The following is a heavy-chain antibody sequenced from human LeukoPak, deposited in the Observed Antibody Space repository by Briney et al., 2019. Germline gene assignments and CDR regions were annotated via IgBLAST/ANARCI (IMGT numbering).Heavy chain of an antibody. D-gene: IGHD2-21*02. V-gene: IGHV3-72*01. J-gene: IGHJ3*02. Sequence: PGGSLRLSCAASGFTFSDHYMDWVRQAPGKGLEWVGRTRNKANSYTTEYAASVKGRFTISRDDSKNSLYLQMNSLKTEDTAVYYCTRIVVVTATHAFDIWGQGTMVTVSS. CDR1: GFTFSDHY. CDR3: TRIVVVTATHAFDI. CDR2: TRNKANSYTT.